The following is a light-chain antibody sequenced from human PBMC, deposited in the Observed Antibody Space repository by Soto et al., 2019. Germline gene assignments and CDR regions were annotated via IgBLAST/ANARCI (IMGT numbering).Light chain of an antibody. V-gene: IGLV2-14*01. Sequence: QSVLTQPPSASGSPGQSVTISCTGTSSDIGGYDYVSWYQQHPGKAPKLMIYEVSNRPSGVSNRFSGSKSGNTASLTISGLQAEDEADYYCSSYTSSSTLFVVGTGTKVTVL. CDR1: SSDIGGYDY. J-gene: IGLJ1*01. CDR2: EVS. CDR3: SSYTSSSTLFV.